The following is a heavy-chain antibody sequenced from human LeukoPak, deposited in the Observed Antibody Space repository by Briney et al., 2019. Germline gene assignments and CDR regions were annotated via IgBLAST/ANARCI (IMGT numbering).Heavy chain of an antibody. J-gene: IGHJ6*02. V-gene: IGHV1-46*01. D-gene: IGHD6-19*01. CDR1: GYTFTNYY. CDR2: INPSGGSA. CDR3: ARDRESATSGWRYYYYGMDV. Sequence: AASVKVSCKASGYTFTNYYIHWVRQAPGQGLEWMGVINPSGGSAVYAENFQDRVTMTRDTSTITVYMEVSSLGSEDTAMYYCARDRESATSGWRYYYYGMDVWGQGTTVTVSS.